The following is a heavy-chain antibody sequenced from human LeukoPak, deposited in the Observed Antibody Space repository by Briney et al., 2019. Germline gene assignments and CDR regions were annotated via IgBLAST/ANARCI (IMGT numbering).Heavy chain of an antibody. Sequence: SETLCLTCTVSGDSISSGSYYWSWIRQPAGKGLEWIGRIYSSGSTNYNPSLKSRVTISVDTSKNQFSLTLSSVTAADTAVYYCARDGAYCSSTSCYNWFDPWGQGTLVTVSS. CDR3: ARDGAYCSSTSCYNWFDP. J-gene: IGHJ5*02. V-gene: IGHV4-61*02. CDR2: IYSSGST. CDR1: GDSISSGSYY. D-gene: IGHD2-2*01.